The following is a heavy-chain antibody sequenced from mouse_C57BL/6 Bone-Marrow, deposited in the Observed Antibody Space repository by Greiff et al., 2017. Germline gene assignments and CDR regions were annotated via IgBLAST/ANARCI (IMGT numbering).Heavy chain of an antibody. V-gene: IGHV1-69*01. Sequence: QVQLQQPGAELVMPGASVKLSCKASGYTFTSYWMPWVKQRPGQGLEWIGEIDPSDSYTNYNQKFKGKSTLTVDKSSSTAYMQLSSLTSEDSAVYYGARERNYYGSSYNWYIDVWGTGTTVTVSS. D-gene: IGHD1-1*01. J-gene: IGHJ1*03. CDR3: ARERNYYGSSYNWYIDV. CDR2: IDPSDSYT. CDR1: GYTFTSYW.